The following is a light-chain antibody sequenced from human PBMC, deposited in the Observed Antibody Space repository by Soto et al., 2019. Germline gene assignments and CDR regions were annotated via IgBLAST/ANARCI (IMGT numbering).Light chain of an antibody. CDR1: QGISNL. V-gene: IGKV1-17*01. CDR3: LQQNTYQYT. CDR2: AAS. Sequence: DIQMTQSPSSLSASVGDRVTITCRASQGISNLLGWFQHKPGKAPKHLIYAASSLQGGVPSRFSGSGSGTEFTLTITGLQPEDFADYYCLQQNTYQYTFGQGTKLEIK. J-gene: IGKJ2*01.